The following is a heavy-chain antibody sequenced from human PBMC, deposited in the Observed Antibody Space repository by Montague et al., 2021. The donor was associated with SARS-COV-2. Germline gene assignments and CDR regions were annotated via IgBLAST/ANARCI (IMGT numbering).Heavy chain of an antibody. V-gene: IGHV2-5*01. CDR1: GFSLRSDDEG. Sequence: PALVKPTQTLTLTCTFSGFSLRSDDEGVAWIRQSPGQALEWLAVIYWNGDKRYSPSLQRRLTITKDTSENQVVLTMTNMDPVDTATYYCAHRRMIRGLIFDSWGQGTLVTVSS. J-gene: IGHJ4*02. CDR3: AHRRMIRGLIFDS. D-gene: IGHD3-10*01. CDR2: IYWNGDK.